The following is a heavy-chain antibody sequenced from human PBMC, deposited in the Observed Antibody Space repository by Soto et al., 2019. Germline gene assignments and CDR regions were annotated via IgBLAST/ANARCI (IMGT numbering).Heavy chain of an antibody. CDR2: IYPGDSDT. Sequence: GGSLKISCKGSGYSFTSYWIGWVRHMPGKGLEWMGIIYPGDSDTRYIPSFQGQVTISANKSISTAYLQWSSLKASDTARYYCARRMRYYYYYGMDVWGQGTTVTVSS. CDR1: GYSFTSYW. CDR3: ARRMRYYYYYGMDV. J-gene: IGHJ6*02. D-gene: IGHD2-8*01. V-gene: IGHV5-51*01.